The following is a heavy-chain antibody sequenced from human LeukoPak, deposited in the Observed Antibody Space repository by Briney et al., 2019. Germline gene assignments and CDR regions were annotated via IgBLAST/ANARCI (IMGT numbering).Heavy chain of an antibody. J-gene: IGHJ4*02. CDR1: GFTVSSNS. CDR2: IYSDNT. V-gene: IGHV3-53*01. D-gene: IGHD3-22*01. Sequence: GGSLRLSCTVSGFTVSSNSMSWVRQAPGKGLEWVSFIYSDNTHYSDSVKGRFTISRDNSKNTLYLQMNSLRAEDTAVYYCARRAGDYSHPYDYWGQGTLVTVSS. CDR3: ARRAGDYSHPYDY.